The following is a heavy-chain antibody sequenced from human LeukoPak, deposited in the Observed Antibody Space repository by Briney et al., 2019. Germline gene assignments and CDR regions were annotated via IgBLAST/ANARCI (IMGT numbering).Heavy chain of an antibody. CDR2: IIPIFGTA. Sequence: ASVKVSCTASGGTFSSYAISWVRQAPGQGLEWMGGIIPIFGTANYAQKFQGRVTITADESTSTAYMELSSLRSEDTAVYYCATTTLRYFDWLYPSRYYYYYYGMDVWGQGTTVTVSS. CDR3: ATTTLRYFDWLYPSRYYYYYYGMDV. J-gene: IGHJ6*02. CDR1: GGTFSSYA. V-gene: IGHV1-69*13. D-gene: IGHD3-9*01.